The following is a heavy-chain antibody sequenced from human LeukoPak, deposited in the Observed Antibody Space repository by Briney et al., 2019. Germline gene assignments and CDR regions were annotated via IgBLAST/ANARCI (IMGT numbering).Heavy chain of an antibody. D-gene: IGHD1-26*01. J-gene: IGHJ4*02. CDR2: INHSGST. CDR3: ARGHIVGATYFDY. Sequence: KPPETLSLTRAVYGGSFSGDYWSWIRQPPGKRLGWIGEINHSGSTNYNPSLKSRVPISVDTSKDHFSLKPSSLTAADTAVYYCARGHIVGATYFDYWGQGTLVTVSS. CDR1: GGSFSGDY. V-gene: IGHV4-34*01.